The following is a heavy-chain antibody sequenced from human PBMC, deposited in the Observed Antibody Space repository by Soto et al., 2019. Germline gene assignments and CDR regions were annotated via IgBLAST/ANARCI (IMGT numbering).Heavy chain of an antibody. J-gene: IGHJ3*02. D-gene: IGHD5-12*01. CDR2: ISSFDGRDK. CDR1: GFTFSSSG. CDR3: KKGYSGYDSAFDI. V-gene: IGHV3-30*18. Sequence: GGSLRLSCAASGFTFSSSGMHWVRHTPGEGLEWVAVISSFDGRDKIYADSVKGRFTISRDNSKNTLFLQMNNLRAEDTAVYYCKKGYSGYDSAFDIWGQGTMVTVSS.